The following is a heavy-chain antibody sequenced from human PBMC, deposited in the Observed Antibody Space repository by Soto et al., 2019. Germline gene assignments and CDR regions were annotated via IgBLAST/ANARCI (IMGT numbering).Heavy chain of an antibody. V-gene: IGHV5-10-1*01. J-gene: IGHJ6*02. CDR1: GYSFTSYW. CDR3: ASSPLDYYYYGMDV. D-gene: IGHD3-3*01. Sequence: LGESLKISCKGSGYSFTSYWISWVRQMPGKGLEWMGRIDPSDSYTNYSPSFQGHVTISADKSISTAYLQWSSLKASDTATYYCASSPLDYYYYGMDVWGQGATVTVS. CDR2: IDPSDSYT.